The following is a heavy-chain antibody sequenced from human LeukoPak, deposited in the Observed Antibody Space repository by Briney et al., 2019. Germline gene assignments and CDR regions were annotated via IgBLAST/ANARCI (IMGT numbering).Heavy chain of an antibody. CDR1: GFTFSSYW. J-gene: IGHJ3*02. V-gene: IGHV3-74*01. CDR2: VNSDGSPS. Sequence: GGPLRLCCAASGFTFSSYWMHWVRQAPGKGLVWVSRVNSDGSPSSYAASLKGRFTISRDNAKNTLYLQMNSLRAEDTAVYYCAREFRVLPDIWGQGKMGSVSS. CDR3: AREFRVLPDI. D-gene: IGHD2-8*02.